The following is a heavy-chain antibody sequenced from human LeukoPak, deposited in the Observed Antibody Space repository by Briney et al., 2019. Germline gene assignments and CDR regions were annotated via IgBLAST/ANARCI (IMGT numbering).Heavy chain of an antibody. J-gene: IGHJ4*02. CDR1: GGSISSYY. D-gene: IGHD4-23*01. Sequence: PSQTLSLTCTVSGGSISSYYWSWIRQPPGKGLERIGYIYYSGSTNYNPSLKSRVTISVDTSKNQFSLQLNSVTPEDTAVYYCARDRTGGPLFDCWGQGTLVTVSS. V-gene: IGHV4-59*12. CDR3: ARDRTGGPLFDC. CDR2: IYYSGST.